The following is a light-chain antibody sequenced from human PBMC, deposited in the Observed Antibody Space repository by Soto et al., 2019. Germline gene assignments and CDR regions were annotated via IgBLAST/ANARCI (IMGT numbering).Light chain of an antibody. Sequence: QSALTQPASVSGSPGQSITISCTGTSSDVGSYNYVYWYQQYPSKAPKLMIYDVSNRPSGVSYRFSGSKSGNTASLTISGRQAEHEADYYCRLYTTSSTHVVFGGGTKLTVL. CDR1: SSDVGSYNY. CDR3: RLYTTSSTHVV. V-gene: IGLV2-14*01. J-gene: IGLJ2*01. CDR2: DVS.